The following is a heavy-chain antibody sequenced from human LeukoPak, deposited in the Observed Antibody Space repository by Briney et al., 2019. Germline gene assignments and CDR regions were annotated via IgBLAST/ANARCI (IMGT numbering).Heavy chain of an antibody. V-gene: IGHV3-23*01. J-gene: IGHJ4*02. CDR1: RWTFRRYA. D-gene: IGHD2-15*01. CDR3: AKHGYGSGMSCFFDF. Sequence: GGALRLSCAGSRWTFRRYALRWVGPPAARGVAGVSATSGSDPYTLYTDSEKGRFTICRDSSKNTLYLQMNSLSGEDTALYYCAKHGYGSGMSCFFDFWGEGAQVTVSS. CDR2: TSGSDPYT.